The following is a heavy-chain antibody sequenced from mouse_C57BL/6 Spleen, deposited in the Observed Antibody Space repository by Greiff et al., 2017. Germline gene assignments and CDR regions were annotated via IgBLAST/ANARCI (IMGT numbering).Heavy chain of an antibody. J-gene: IGHJ4*01. V-gene: IGHV1-50*01. CDR1: GYTFTSYW. D-gene: IGHD2-5*01. CDR3: ARAGGYSNYAMDY. Sequence: QVQLQQPGAELVKPGASVKLSCKASGYTFTSYWMQWVKQRPGQGLEWIGEIDPSDSYTNYNQKFKGKATLTVDTSSSTAYMQLSSLTSEDSAVYYCARAGGYSNYAMDYCGQGTSVTVSS. CDR2: IDPSDSYT.